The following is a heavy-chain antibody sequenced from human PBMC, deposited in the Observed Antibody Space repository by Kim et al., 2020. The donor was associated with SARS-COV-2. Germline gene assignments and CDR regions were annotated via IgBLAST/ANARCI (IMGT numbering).Heavy chain of an antibody. CDR2: INHSGST. V-gene: IGHV4-34*01. CDR3: ARPGRYYGSGSYYRRPTWSHYGMDV. Sequence: SETLSLTCAVYGGSFSGYYWSWIRQPPGKGLEWIGEINHSGSTNYNPSLKSRVTISVDTSKNQFSLKLSSVTAADTAVYYCARPGRYYGSGSYYRRPTWSHYGMDVWGQGTTVTVSS. J-gene: IGHJ6*02. D-gene: IGHD3-10*01. CDR1: GGSFSGYY.